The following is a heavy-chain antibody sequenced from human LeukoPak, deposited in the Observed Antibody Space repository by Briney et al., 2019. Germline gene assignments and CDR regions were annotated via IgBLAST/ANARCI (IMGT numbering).Heavy chain of an antibody. D-gene: IGHD3-10*01. CDR1: GGSFSGYY. Sequence: SETLSLTCAVYGGSFSGYYWSWIRQPPGKGLEWIGEINHSGSTNYNPSLKSRVTISVDTSKNQFSLKLSSVTAADTAVYYCARLHRVPARNNWFDPWGQGTLVTVSS. CDR3: ARLHRVPARNNWFDP. V-gene: IGHV4-34*01. J-gene: IGHJ5*02. CDR2: INHSGST.